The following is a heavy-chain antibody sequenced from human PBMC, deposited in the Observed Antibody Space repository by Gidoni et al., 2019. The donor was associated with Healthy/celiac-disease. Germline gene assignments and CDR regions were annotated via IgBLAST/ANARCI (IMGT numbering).Heavy chain of an antibody. CDR2: ISSSSSYI. D-gene: IGHD3-22*01. CDR3: ARDSYYYDSSGYPGQI. CDR1: GFTFSSYS. V-gene: IGHV3-21*01. Sequence: EVQLVESGGGLVKPGGSLRLSCAASGFTFSSYSMNWVRQAPGKGLEWVSSISSSSSYIYYADSVKGRFTISRDNAKNSLYLQMNSLRAEDTAVYYCARDSYYYDSSGYPGQIWGQGTMVTVSS. J-gene: IGHJ3*02.